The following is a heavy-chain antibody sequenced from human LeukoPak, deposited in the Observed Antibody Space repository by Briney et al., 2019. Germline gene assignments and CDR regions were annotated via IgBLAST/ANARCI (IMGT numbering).Heavy chain of an antibody. D-gene: IGHD3-10*01. CDR1: GGSISSSSYY. CDR3: ARTTMVRGTYYMDV. V-gene: IGHV4-39*07. CDR2: IYYTGST. J-gene: IGHJ6*03. Sequence: PSETLSLTCTVSGGSISSSSYYWGWIRQPPGKGLEWIGSIYYTGSTYYNPSLKSRVTISVDTSKNQFSLKLSSVTAADTAVYYCARTTMVRGTYYMDVWGKGTTVTISS.